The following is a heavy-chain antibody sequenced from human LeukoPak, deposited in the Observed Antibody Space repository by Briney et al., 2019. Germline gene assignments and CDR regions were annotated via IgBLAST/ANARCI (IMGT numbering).Heavy chain of an antibody. J-gene: IGHJ4*02. V-gene: IGHV3-21*01. Sequence: GSLRLSCAASGFTFSSYSMNWVRQAPGKGLEWVSSISSSSSYIYYADSVKGRFTISRDNAKNSLYLQMNSLRAEDTAVYYCARDLYDSSGLDYWGQGTLVTVSS. D-gene: IGHD3-22*01. CDR2: ISSSSSYI. CDR3: ARDLYDSSGLDY. CDR1: GFTFSSYS.